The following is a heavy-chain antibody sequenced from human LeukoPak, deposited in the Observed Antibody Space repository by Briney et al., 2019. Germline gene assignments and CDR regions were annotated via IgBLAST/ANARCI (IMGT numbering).Heavy chain of an antibody. CDR1: GFTFSSYW. Sequence: PGGSLRLSCAASGFTFSSYWMMWVRQAPGKGLEWVANIKEDGGETYYVDSVKGRFTISRDNAKNSLFLQMNSLRAEDTAVYYCAREQGRPVNWGQGTLVTVSS. J-gene: IGHJ4*02. CDR3: AREQGRPVN. D-gene: IGHD3-10*01. CDR2: IKEDGGET. V-gene: IGHV3-7*01.